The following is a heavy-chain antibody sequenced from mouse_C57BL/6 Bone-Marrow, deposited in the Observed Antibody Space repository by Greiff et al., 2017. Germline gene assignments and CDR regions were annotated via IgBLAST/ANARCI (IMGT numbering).Heavy chain of an antibody. V-gene: IGHV1-81*01. CDR1: GYTFTSYG. CDR2: IYPRSGNT. CDR3: AIYYYGIFAY. J-gene: IGHJ3*01. Sequence: LLESGAELARPGASVKLSCKASGYTFTSYGISWVKQRTGQGLEWIGEIYPRSGNTYYNEKFKGKATLTADKSSSTAYMELRSLTSEDSAVYFCAIYYYGIFAYWGQGTLVTVSA. D-gene: IGHD1-1*01.